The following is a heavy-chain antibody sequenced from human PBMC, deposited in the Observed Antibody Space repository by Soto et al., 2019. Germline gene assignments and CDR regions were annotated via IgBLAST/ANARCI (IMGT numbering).Heavy chain of an antibody. J-gene: IGHJ4*02. CDR3: AKDNSVLRLVRYNFDY. CDR2: ISYDGSNK. V-gene: IGHV3-30*18. CDR1: GFTFSSYG. D-gene: IGHD6-19*01. Sequence: QVQLVESGGGVVQPGRSLRLSCAASGFTFSSYGMHWVRQAPARGREGVAVISYDGSNKYYAASVKGRFTISRDNSKNTLYLQMNSLRAEDTAVYYCAKDNSVLRLVRYNFDYWGQGTLVTVSS.